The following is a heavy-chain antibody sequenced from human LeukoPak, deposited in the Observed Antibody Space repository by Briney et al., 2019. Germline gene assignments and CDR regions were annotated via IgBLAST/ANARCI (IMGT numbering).Heavy chain of an antibody. Sequence: GASVKVSCKASGYTFTSYGISWVRQAPGQGLEWMGWISAYNGNTNYAQKLQGRVTITRDTSASTAYMELSSLRSEDTAVYYCARETSGLQLAYWGQGTLVTVSS. CDR2: ISAYNGNT. CDR3: ARETSGLQLAY. CDR1: GYTFTSYG. J-gene: IGHJ4*02. D-gene: IGHD5-18*01. V-gene: IGHV1-18*01.